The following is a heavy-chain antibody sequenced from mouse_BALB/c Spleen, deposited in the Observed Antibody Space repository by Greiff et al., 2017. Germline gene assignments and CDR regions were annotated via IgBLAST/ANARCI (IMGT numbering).Heavy chain of an antibody. CDR2: IYPSDSYT. V-gene: IGHV1-69*02. D-gene: IGHD2-1*01. J-gene: IGHJ3*01. CDR3: TRGDYYGNWFAY. Sequence: VQLQQPGAELVRPGASVKLSCKASGYTFTSYWINWVKQRPGQGLEWIGNIYPSDSYTNYNQKFKDKATLTVDKSSSTAYMQLSSPTSEDSAVYYCTRGDYYGNWFAYWGQGTLVTVSA. CDR1: GYTFTSYW.